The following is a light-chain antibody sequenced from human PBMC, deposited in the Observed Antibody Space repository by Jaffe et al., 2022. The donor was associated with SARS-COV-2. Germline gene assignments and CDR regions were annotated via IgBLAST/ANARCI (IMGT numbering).Light chain of an antibody. J-gene: IGKJ2*01. CDR3: MQGTHWPYT. CDR2: NIS. V-gene: IGKV2-30*01. CDR1: ESLVFSDGNTY. Sequence: DVVMTQSPLSLPVTLGQPASISCRSSESLVFSDGNTYLHWFQQRPGQSPRRLIYNISKRDSGVPDRFSGSGSGTDFTLKISRVEAEDVGIYYCMQGTHWPYTFGQGTKLEIK.